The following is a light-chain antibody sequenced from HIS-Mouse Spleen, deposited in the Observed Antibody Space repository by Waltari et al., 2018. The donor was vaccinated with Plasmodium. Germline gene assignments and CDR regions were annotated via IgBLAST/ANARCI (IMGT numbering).Light chain of an antibody. J-gene: IGLJ3*02. Sequence: QSVLTQPPSVSAAPGQKVTISCSGRSSNIGNNYVSLYQQPPGKAPKLLIYENNKRPSGIPDRFSGSKSGTSATLGITGLQTGDEADYYCGTWDSSLSAGVFGGGTKLTVL. V-gene: IGLV1-51*01. CDR1: SSNIGNNY. CDR2: ENN. CDR3: GTWDSSLSAGV.